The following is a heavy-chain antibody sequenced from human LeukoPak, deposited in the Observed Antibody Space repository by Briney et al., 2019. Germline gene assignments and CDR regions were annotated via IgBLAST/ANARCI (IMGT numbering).Heavy chain of an antibody. V-gene: IGHV3-7*03. CDR2: IKLDGSEK. CDR1: GFTFGKYW. J-gene: IGHJ4*02. Sequence: GGSLRLSCVASGFTFGKYWMSWVRQAPGKGLEWVANIKLDGSEKNYVDSVKGRFTISRDNTKNSLYLQTNSLRAEDTAVFYCARDQYDTWSRRGNFDSWGQGTLVIVSS. CDR3: ARDQYDTWSRRGNFDS. D-gene: IGHD3-3*01.